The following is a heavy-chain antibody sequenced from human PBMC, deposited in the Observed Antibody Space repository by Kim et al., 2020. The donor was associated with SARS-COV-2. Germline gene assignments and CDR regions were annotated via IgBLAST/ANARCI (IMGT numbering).Heavy chain of an antibody. J-gene: IGHJ6*02. D-gene: IGHD5-12*01. Sequence: SETLSLTCTVSGGSISSGGYYWSWIRQHPGKGLEWIGYIYYSGSTYYNPSLKSRVTISVDTSKNQFSLKLSSVTAADTAVYYCARDGGGYSGYPSPPHYYYYYGMDVWGQGTTVTVSS. CDR3: ARDGGGYSGYPSPPHYYYYYGMDV. CDR2: IYYSGST. CDR1: GGSISSGGYY. V-gene: IGHV4-31*03.